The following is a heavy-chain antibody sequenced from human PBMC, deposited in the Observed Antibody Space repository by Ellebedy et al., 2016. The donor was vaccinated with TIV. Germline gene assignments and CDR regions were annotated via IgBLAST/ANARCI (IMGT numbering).Heavy chain of an antibody. V-gene: IGHV3-30*03. J-gene: IGHJ3*02. CDR1: GFIFSHYS. D-gene: IGHD2-15*01. Sequence: GESLKISCAASGFIFSHYSMIWVRQAPGKGLEWVAVISYDGSNYYYADSVKGRFTISRHKSKDTLYLQMNSLRADDTAVYYCARVKAYSAFDIWGQGTRVTVSS. CDR2: ISYDGSNY. CDR3: ARVKAYSAFDI.